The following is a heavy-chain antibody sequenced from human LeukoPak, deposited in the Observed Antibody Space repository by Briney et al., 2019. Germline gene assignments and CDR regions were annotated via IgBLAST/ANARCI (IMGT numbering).Heavy chain of an antibody. Sequence: GGSLRLSCAASGLTFAKYAITWIRQAPGKGLEWVSSTPGSGHTTYYADSVQGRFTISRDNSKNTLFLQMNSLRAEDTAIYHCAKDPNGDYVGAFDMWGQGTMVTVSS. D-gene: IGHD4-17*01. V-gene: IGHV3-23*01. CDR3: AKDPNGDYVGAFDM. CDR2: TPGSGHTT. J-gene: IGHJ3*02. CDR1: GLTFAKYA.